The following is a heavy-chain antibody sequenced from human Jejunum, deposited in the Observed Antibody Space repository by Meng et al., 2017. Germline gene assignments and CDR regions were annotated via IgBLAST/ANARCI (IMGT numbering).Heavy chain of an antibody. V-gene: IGHV3-74*01. CDR2: INPDGSNP. CDR1: GFTFTDHW. D-gene: IGHD1-1*01. CDR3: TNDRLNH. Sequence: VQRVECGGGLAQPWGSLRLSCAGSGFTFTDHWMHWVRQGPGKGLVWVSRINPDGSNPTYADSVKGRFTISRDNAKNTVYLQMNSLRAEDTAVYYCTNDRLNHWGQGALVTVSS. J-gene: IGHJ1*01.